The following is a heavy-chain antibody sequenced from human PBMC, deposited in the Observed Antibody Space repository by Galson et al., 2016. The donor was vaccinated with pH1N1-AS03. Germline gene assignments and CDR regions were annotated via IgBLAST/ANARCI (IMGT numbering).Heavy chain of an antibody. CDR3: TTRPSDSYWNTHWHYFDY. D-gene: IGHD1-1*01. J-gene: IGHJ4*02. CDR2: IKSKTDGGAA. V-gene: IGHV3-15*07. CDR1: GFTFSNAW. Sequence: SLRLSCAASGFTFSNAWMNWVRQAPGRGLEWAGRIKSKTDGGAADYAAPVKGRFTISRDDSKSTLYLQMNSLKPEDAAMYYCTTRPSDSYWNTHWHYFDYWGQGIPVTVSS.